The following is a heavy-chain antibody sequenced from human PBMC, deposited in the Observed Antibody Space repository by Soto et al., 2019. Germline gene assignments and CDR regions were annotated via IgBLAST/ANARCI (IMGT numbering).Heavy chain of an antibody. CDR2: IIPVFVKP. V-gene: IGHV1-69*13. D-gene: IGHD6-6*01. CDR3: AREKTEYSSQISWFDP. CDR1: GGPFGSYA. Sequence: ASVKVSCKTSGGPFGSYAISWVRQAPGQGLEWMGGIIPVFVKPNYAQKFQDRVTITADESTNTVYMELSSLRSDDTAVYYCAREKTEYSSQISWFDPWGQGTQVTVSS. J-gene: IGHJ5*02.